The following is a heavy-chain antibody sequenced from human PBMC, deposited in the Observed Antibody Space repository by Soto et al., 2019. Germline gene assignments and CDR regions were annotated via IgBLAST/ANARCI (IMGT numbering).Heavy chain of an antibody. CDR2: ISSTTNDI. CDR1: GFTFTRYS. J-gene: IGHJ4*02. Sequence: GGSLRLSXXASGFTFTRYSMNWVRQTPGKGLGWGSSISSTTNDIYYADSMKGRFTVSRDNAKNSVYLEMNSLSAEDTAVYYCARESEDLTSNFDYWGQGTLVTVSS. V-gene: IGHV3-21*01. CDR3: ARESEDLTSNFDY.